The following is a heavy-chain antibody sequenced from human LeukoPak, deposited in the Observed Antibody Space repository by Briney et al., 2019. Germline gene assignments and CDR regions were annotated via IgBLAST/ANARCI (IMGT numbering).Heavy chain of an antibody. CDR1: GYSISSGYY. CDR2: IYHSGGT. Sequence: SETLSLTCTVSGYSISSGYYWDWIRQPPGKGLEWIANIYHSGGTYYNPSLKSRVTISVDTSKNQFPLKLSSVTAADTAVYYCARQGGGYCSSTRCYSAFDIWGQGTMVTVSS. D-gene: IGHD2-2*02. V-gene: IGHV4-38-2*02. CDR3: ARQGGGYCSSTRCYSAFDI. J-gene: IGHJ3*02.